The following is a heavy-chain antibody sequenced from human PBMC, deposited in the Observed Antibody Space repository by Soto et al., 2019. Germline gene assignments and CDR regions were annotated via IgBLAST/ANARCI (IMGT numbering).Heavy chain of an antibody. J-gene: IGHJ6*03. CDR2: IYPGDSDT. CDR1: TSYW. CDR3: ARRAPAAIAYMDV. V-gene: IGHV5-51*01. D-gene: IGHD2-2*02. Sequence: TSYWIGWVRQMPGKGLEWMGIIYPGDSDTRYSPSFQGQVTISADKSISTAYLQWSSLKASDTAMYYCARRAPAAIAYMDVWGKGTTVTVSS.